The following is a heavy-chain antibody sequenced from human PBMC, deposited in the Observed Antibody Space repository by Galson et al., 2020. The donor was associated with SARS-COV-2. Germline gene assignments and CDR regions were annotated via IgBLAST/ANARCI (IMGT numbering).Heavy chain of an antibody. CDR1: GGSISSYY. Sequence: SETLSLTCTVSGGSISSYYWSWIRQSPGKGLEWIGYILYSGSTLYNPSLKRRVTISLDTSKHQFSLRLTSVTAADTAVYYCARRGGYAIYGLDVWGQGTTVTVSS. V-gene: IGHV4-59*08. D-gene: IGHD5-12*01. J-gene: IGHJ6*02. CDR2: ILYSGST. CDR3: ARRGGYAIYGLDV.